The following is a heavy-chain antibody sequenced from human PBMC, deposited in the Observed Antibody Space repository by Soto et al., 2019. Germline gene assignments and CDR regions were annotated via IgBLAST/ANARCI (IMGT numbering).Heavy chain of an antibody. D-gene: IGHD1-26*01. CDR3: ARAMNSVGAAAKGDF. J-gene: IGHJ4*02. CDR2: INSDGSIT. V-gene: IGHV3-74*01. CDR1: GFTFNTHW. Sequence: EVQLVESGGGLILPGGSLRLSCAASGFTFNTHWMHWVRQAPGKGLVWVSRINSDGSITDYADSVKGRFSISRDNPRNTLYLQMNSLSPEDTAVYYCARAMNSVGAAAKGDFWGKGTLVTVSS.